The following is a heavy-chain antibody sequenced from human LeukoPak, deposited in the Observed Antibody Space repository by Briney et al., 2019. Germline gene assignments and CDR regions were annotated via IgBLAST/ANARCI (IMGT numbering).Heavy chain of an antibody. J-gene: IGHJ4*02. Sequence: GGSLRLSCAAARFSISGYWMNWVRQAPGKGLEWVANIMKDGTEKYYVDSVKGRFTISRDNAKNSLYLQMNSLIAEDTAVYYCARDPSRGYTYGYGDLWGQGTLVTVSS. CDR1: RFSISGYW. CDR2: IMKDGTEK. CDR3: ARDPSRGYTYGYGDL. V-gene: IGHV3-7*01. D-gene: IGHD5-18*01.